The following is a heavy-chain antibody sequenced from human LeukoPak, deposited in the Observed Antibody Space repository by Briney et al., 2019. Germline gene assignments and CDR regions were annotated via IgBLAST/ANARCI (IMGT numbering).Heavy chain of an antibody. D-gene: IGHD6-6*01. CDR2: ISGSDGAT. J-gene: IGHJ3*02. V-gene: IGHV3-23*01. Sequence: GGSLRLSCAASGFTFSSYGMHWVRQAPGKGLEWVSTISGSDGATYYADSVKGRFTISRDNSKNTLYLQMNSLRAEDTAVYYCAGARVFGLRFAFDIWGQGTMVTVSS. CDR1: GFTFSSYG. CDR3: AGARVFGLRFAFDI.